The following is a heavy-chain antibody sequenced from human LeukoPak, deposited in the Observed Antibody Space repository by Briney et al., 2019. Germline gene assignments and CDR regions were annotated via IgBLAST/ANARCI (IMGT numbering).Heavy chain of an antibody. CDR3: ARVTFSGSSYHFDQ. V-gene: IGHV3-30-3*01. Sequence: QPGRSLRLSCAASGFSLSSFAVYWVRQAPGKGLEWVALISYDGNNKNYADSVKGRFTVSRDNSKNTLYLQMNSLRAEDTAVYYCARVTFSGSSYHFDQWGQGTLVTVSS. J-gene: IGHJ4*02. CDR2: ISYDGNNK. D-gene: IGHD1-26*01. CDR1: GFSLSSFA.